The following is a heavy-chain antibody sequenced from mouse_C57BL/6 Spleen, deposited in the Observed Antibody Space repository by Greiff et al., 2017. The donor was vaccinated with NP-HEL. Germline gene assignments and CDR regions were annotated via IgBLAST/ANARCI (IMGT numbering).Heavy chain of an antibody. Sequence: QVQLQQSGAELARPGASVKMSCKASGYTFTSYTMHWVKQRPGQGLEWIGYINPSSGYTKYNQKFKDKATLTADKSSSTAYMQLSSLTSEDSAVYDCARWHYGSSPWFAYWGQGTLVTVSA. J-gene: IGHJ3*01. CDR1: GYTFTSYT. CDR2: INPSSGYT. D-gene: IGHD1-1*01. V-gene: IGHV1-4*01. CDR3: ARWHYGSSPWFAY.